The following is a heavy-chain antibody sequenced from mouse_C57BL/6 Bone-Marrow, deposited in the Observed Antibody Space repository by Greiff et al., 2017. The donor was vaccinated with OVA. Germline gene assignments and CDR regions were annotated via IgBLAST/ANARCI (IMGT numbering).Heavy chain of an antibody. CDR3: ARHEDRGYYSGGAMDY. J-gene: IGHJ4*01. CDR1: GYTFTEYT. V-gene: IGHV1-62-2*01. CDR2: FYPGSGSI. D-gene: IGHD2-12*01. Sequence: QVTLKESGAELVKPGASVKLSCKASGYTFTEYTIHWVKQRSGQGLEWIGWFYPGSGSIKYNEKFKDKATLTADKSSSTVYMELSRLTSEDSAVYFCARHEDRGYYSGGAMDYWGQGTSVTVSS.